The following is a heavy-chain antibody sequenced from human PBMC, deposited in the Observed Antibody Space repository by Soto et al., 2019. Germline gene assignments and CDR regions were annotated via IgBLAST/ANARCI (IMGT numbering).Heavy chain of an antibody. J-gene: IGHJ6*02. Sequence: PSETLSLTCTVSGGSISSYYWSWIRQPPGKGLEWIGYIYYSGSTNYNPSLKSRVTISVDTSKNQFSLKLSSVTAADTAVYYCARDRKGGATYYDILTGRRPNYYYYGMDVWGQGTTVTVSS. CDR1: GGSISSYY. V-gene: IGHV4-59*01. CDR2: IYYSGST. CDR3: ARDRKGGATYYDILTGRRPNYYYYGMDV. D-gene: IGHD3-9*01.